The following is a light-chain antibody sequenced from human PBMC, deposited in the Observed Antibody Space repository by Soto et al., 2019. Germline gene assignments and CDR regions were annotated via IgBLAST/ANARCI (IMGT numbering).Light chain of an antibody. J-gene: IGLJ1*01. CDR3: NSYAGSSYV. Sequence: QSVLTQPASVSGSPGQSITISCTGTSSGVGAYNYVSWYQQYPGKAPKLMIYGVSNRPSGVSNRFSGSKSGNTASLTISGLQADDEADYYCNSYAGSSYVFGTGTKVTVL. V-gene: IGLV2-14*01. CDR1: SSGVGAYNY. CDR2: GVS.